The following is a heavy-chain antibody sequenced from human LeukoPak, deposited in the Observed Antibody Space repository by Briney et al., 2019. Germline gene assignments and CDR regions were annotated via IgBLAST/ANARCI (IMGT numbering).Heavy chain of an antibody. D-gene: IGHD4-23*01. J-gene: IGHJ3*02. CDR3: VTDYGGSSGAFDI. CDR1: GFTLSSYA. CDR2: ISSSSSDI. V-gene: IGHV3-21*01. Sequence: GSLRLSCTGSGFTLSSYAMNWVRRAPGQGLEWVSSISSSSSDIYCTDSVKGRFTISRDNAKNSLYLQMNSLRAEDTAVYYCVTDYGGSSGAFDIWGQGTMVTVSS.